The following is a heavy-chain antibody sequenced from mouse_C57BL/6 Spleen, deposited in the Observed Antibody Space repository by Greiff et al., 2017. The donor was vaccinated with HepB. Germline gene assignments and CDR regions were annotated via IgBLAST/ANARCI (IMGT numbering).Heavy chain of an antibody. CDR2: IYPGDGDT. CDR1: GYAFSSSW. D-gene: IGHD2-1*01. CDR3: ARGLYGNYVY. V-gene: IGHV1-82*01. Sequence: QVQLQQSGPELVKPGASVKISCKASGYAFSSSWMNWVKQRPGKGLEWIGRIYPGDGDTNYNGKFKGKATLTADKSSSTAYMQLSSLTSEDSAVYFCARGLYGNYVYWGQGTTLTVSS. J-gene: IGHJ2*01.